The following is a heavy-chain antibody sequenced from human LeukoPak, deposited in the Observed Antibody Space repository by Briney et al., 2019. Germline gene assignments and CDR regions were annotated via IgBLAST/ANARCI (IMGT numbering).Heavy chain of an antibody. J-gene: IGHJ6*02. CDR2: INHSGST. Sequence: SETLSLTCAVYGGSFRGYYWSWIRQPPGKGLEWIGEINHSGSTNYNPSLKSRVTISVDTSKNQFSLKLSSVTAADTAVYYCARDGGYYDFWSTYYYYGMDVWGQGTTVTVSS. V-gene: IGHV4-34*01. CDR3: ARDGGYYDFWSTYYYYGMDV. D-gene: IGHD3-3*01. CDR1: GGSFRGYY.